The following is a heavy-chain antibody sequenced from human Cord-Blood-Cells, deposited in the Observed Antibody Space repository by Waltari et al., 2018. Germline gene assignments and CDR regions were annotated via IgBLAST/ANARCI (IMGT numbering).Heavy chain of an antibody. CDR2: IYYSGST. Sequence: QVQLQESGPGLVKPSETLSLTCTVPGGPISSYYWSWIRQPPGKGLEWIGYIYYSGSTNYNPSLKSRVTISVDTSKNQFSLKLSSVTAADTAVYYCARARYCSGGSCYSNAFDIWGQGTMVTVSS. J-gene: IGHJ3*02. D-gene: IGHD2-15*01. CDR1: GGPISSYY. V-gene: IGHV4-59*01. CDR3: ARARYCSGGSCYSNAFDI.